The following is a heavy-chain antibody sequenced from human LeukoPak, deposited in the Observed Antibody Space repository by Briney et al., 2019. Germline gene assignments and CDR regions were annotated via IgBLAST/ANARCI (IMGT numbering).Heavy chain of an antibody. CDR1: GFTVSSNY. D-gene: IGHD3-22*01. CDR2: ICSGCST. V-gene: IGHV3-66*01. J-gene: IGHJ5*02. Sequence: GGSLRLSCAASGFTVSSNYRRWVRQARGKGLEWVSVICSGCSTYYAASVKRTFTIYRDSAKNTLNLQMNSMRAEDTGVYYCARDLGQYYDTSDNWFDPWGQGTLVTVSS. CDR3: ARDLGQYYDTSDNWFDP.